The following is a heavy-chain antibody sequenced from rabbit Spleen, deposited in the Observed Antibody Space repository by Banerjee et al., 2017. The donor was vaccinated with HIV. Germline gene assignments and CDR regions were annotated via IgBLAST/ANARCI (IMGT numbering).Heavy chain of an antibody. V-gene: IGHV1S45*01. CDR3: ARDGYAGYGYSTFDL. CDR2: ILTSSGST. Sequence: QEQLEESGGVLVKPGASLTLTCTASGIDFSSYYYMCWVRQAPGKGLEWIACILTSSGSTWYASWAKGRFTISKTSSTTVTLQMTSLTGADTATYFCARDGYAGYGYSTFDLWGPGTLVTVS. J-gene: IGHJ4*01. D-gene: IGHD7-1*01. CDR1: GIDFSSYYY.